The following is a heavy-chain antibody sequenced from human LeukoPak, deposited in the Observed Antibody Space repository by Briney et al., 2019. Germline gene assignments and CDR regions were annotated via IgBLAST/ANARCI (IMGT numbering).Heavy chain of an antibody. J-gene: IGHJ4*02. CDR1: GYTFTGYY. D-gene: IGHD1-7*01. Sequence: GASVKVSCKASGYTFTGYYMHWVRQAPGQGLEWMGWINPNSGGTNYAQKFQGRVTMTRDTPISTAYMELSRLRSDDTAVYYCARGALYNWNYVRFDYWGQGTLVTVSS. CDR3: ARGALYNWNYVRFDY. V-gene: IGHV1-2*02. CDR2: INPNSGGT.